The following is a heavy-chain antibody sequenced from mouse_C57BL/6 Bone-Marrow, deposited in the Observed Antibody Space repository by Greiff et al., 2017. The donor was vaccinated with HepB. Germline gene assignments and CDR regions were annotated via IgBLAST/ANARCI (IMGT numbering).Heavy chain of an antibody. J-gene: IGHJ4*01. D-gene: IGHD1-1*01. CDR2: ISNLAYSI. Sequence: EVQGVESGGGLVQPGGSLKLSCAASGFTFSDYGMAWVRQAPRKGPEWVAFISNLAYSIYYADTGTGRFTISRENAKNTLYLEMSSLRSEDTAMYYCARKGLSSKAMDYWGQGTSVTVSS. V-gene: IGHV5-15*01. CDR1: GFTFSDYG. CDR3: ARKGLSSKAMDY.